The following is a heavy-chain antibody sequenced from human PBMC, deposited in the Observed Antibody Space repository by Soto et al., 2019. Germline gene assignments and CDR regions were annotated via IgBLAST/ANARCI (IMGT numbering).Heavy chain of an antibody. CDR2: IFYDGSSK. D-gene: IGHD1-7*01. J-gene: IGHJ4*02. CDR1: GVAFTRSG. Sequence: QMHLVESGGGVVQPGRSLVLSCAASGVAFTRSGMHWVRQAPGKGLEWVAFIFYDGSSKYYADSVNGRFTISRDNSKNTLYMQMDSLRAEDTAIYYCARDKGTTCLDNWGQGTLVTVSS. V-gene: IGHV3-33*01. CDR3: ARDKGTTCLDN.